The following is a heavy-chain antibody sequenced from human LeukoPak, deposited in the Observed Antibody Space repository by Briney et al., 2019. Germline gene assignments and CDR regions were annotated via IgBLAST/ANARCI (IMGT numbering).Heavy chain of an antibody. D-gene: IGHD3-3*01. CDR1: GFTFSSYS. CDR3: ARDLHYDFWSGYYTPFFGYYGMDV. Sequence: GGSLRLSCAASGFTFSSYSMKWVRQAPGKGLEWVSSISSSSSYIYYADSVKGRFTISRDNAKNSLYLQMNSLRAEDTAVYYCARDLHYDFWSGYYTPFFGYYGMDVWGQGTTVTVSS. CDR2: ISSSSSYI. J-gene: IGHJ6*02. V-gene: IGHV3-21*01.